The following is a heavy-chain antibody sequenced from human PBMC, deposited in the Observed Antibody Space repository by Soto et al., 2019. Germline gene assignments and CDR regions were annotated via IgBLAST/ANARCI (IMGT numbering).Heavy chain of an antibody. CDR2: INHSGSP. V-gene: IGHV4-34*01. J-gene: IGHJ4*02. CDR3: ARGWGVVVVAYLSFDY. CDR1: GGSFSGYY. D-gene: IGHD2-15*01. Sequence: QVQLQQWGAGLLKPSETLSLTCAVDGGSFSGYYWSWIRKPPGKGLEWIGEINHSGSPNYNPSPKSRVTISVDTSKNQFSLKLSYVTAADTAVYYCARGWGVVVVAYLSFDYWGQGTLVTVSS.